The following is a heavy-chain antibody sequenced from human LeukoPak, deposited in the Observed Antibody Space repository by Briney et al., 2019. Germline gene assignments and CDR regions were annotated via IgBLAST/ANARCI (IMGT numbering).Heavy chain of an antibody. Sequence: SETLSLTCTVSGGSVSHYYWNWIRQPPGKGLEWIGYIYTSGSTNCNPSLNSRVTMSIDTSKNQFSLKLSSVTVADTAVYYCARSYDFWSGYYTGDAFDMWGQGTMVTVSS. CDR3: ARSYDFWSGYYTGDAFDM. V-gene: IGHV4-4*09. D-gene: IGHD3-3*01. CDR1: GGSVSHYY. CDR2: IYTSGST. J-gene: IGHJ3*02.